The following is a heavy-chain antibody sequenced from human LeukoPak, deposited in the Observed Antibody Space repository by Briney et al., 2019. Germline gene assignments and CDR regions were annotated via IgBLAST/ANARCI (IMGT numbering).Heavy chain of an antibody. Sequence: GGSLRLSCAASGFTLSSYAMSWVRQAPGKGLEWVSAISGSGGSTYYADSVKGRFTISRDNSTNTLYLQMNSLRAEDTAVYYCAKDGRGTSFDYWGQGTLVTVSS. CDR1: GFTLSSYA. D-gene: IGHD2-2*01. CDR3: AKDGRGTSFDY. J-gene: IGHJ4*02. CDR2: ISGSGGST. V-gene: IGHV3-23*01.